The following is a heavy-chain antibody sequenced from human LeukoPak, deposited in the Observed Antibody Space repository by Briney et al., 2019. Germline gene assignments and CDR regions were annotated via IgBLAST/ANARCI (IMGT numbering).Heavy chain of an antibody. Sequence: PSETLSLTCTVSGGSISSGGYYWSWIRQHPGKGLEWIGYIYYSGSTYYNPSLKSRVTISVDTSKNQFSLKLSSVTAADTAVYYCARVQSWRRVGYCSGGSCYYYYYGMDVWGQGTTVTVSS. CDR3: ARVQSWRRVGYCSGGSCYYYYYGMDV. D-gene: IGHD2-15*01. J-gene: IGHJ6*02. V-gene: IGHV4-31*03. CDR1: GGSISSGGYY. CDR2: IYYSGST.